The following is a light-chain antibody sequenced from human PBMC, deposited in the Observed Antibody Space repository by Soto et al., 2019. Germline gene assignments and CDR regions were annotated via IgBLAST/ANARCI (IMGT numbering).Light chain of an antibody. CDR1: QSVSSR. V-gene: IGKV3-20*01. CDR3: QHYAGGSRIT. CDR2: GAS. J-gene: IGKJ5*01. Sequence: EIVMTQSPGTLSLAPGKRATLSCMASQSVSSRLAWYQQKPGQAPRLLISGASSRATGIPDRFSGSGFGTDFTLTISRLEPEDFALYYCQHYAGGSRITFGQGTRLEIK.